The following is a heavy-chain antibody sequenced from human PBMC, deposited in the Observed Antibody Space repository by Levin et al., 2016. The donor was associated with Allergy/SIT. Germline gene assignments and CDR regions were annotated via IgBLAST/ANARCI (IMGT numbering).Heavy chain of an antibody. D-gene: IGHD6-13*01. CDR3: ARGQGGYSY. J-gene: IGHJ4*02. V-gene: IGHV4-59*01. CDR2: IHYTGST. CDR1: GGSISYFY. Sequence: SETLSLTCTVSGGSISYFYWSWIRQPPGKGLEWIGYIHYTGSTSYNPSLKSRVTISVDTSKNHFSLKLNSVTAADTAVYYCARGQGGYSYWGQGALVTVFS.